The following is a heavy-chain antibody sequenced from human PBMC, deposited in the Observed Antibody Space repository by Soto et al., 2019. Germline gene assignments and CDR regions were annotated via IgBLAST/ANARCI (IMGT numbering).Heavy chain of an antibody. CDR2: ISGSSRDT. Sequence: EVQLLESGGDLVQPGGSLRLSCAASGFTFSSYSMTWVRQAPGRGLEWVSGISGSSRDTYYADSVKGRFTISRDNSKNTICLQMNSLRAEDTAVYYCAKGGVVVAEIDYWGQGTLVTVSS. CDR3: AKGGVVVAEIDY. CDR1: GFTFSSYS. V-gene: IGHV3-23*01. D-gene: IGHD2-15*01. J-gene: IGHJ4*02.